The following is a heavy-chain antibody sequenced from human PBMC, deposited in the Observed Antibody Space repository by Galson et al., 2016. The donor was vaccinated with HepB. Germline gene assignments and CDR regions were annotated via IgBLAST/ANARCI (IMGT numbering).Heavy chain of an antibody. J-gene: IGHJ4*02. D-gene: IGHD2-8*02. Sequence: SLRLSCAASGFTFSSYWMSWVRQAPGKGLEWVANIKQDETEKYYVDSVKGRFTISRDNPKNSLYLQMNSLTAEDTALYYCARDHGRVVYGILLSAPDYWGQGTLVTVSS. CDR1: GFTFSSYW. CDR3: ARDHGRVVYGILLSAPDY. CDR2: IKQDETEK. V-gene: IGHV3-7*03.